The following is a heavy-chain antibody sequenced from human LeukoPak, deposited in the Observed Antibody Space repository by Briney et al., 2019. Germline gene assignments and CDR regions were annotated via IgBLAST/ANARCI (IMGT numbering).Heavy chain of an antibody. CDR3: ARNPPYCTSTDCYNDY. J-gene: IGHJ4*02. CDR2: INPNSGAT. Sequence: GASVKVSCKASGYTFTMYYMHWERQAPGQGLEWMGWINPNSGATTYAQRFQGRVTMTRDTSISTAYMELSGLTSDDTGVYYCARNPPYCTSTDCYNDYWGQGTLVTVSS. V-gene: IGHV1-2*02. CDR1: GYTFTMYY. D-gene: IGHD2-2*02.